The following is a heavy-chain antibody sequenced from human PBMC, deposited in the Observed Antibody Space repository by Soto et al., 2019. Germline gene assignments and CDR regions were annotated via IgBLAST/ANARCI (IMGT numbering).Heavy chain of an antibody. CDR2: ISYDGSNK. D-gene: IGHD4-4*01. V-gene: IGHV3-30*18. CDR3: AKDVYVTTNYYYGMDV. J-gene: IGHJ6*02. CDR1: GFTFSSYG. Sequence: QPGGSLRLSCAASGFTFSSYGMHWVRQAPGKGLEWVAVISYDGSNKYYADSVKGRFTISRDNSKNTLYLQMNSLRAEDTAVYYCAKDVYVTTNYYYGMDVWGQGTTVTVSS.